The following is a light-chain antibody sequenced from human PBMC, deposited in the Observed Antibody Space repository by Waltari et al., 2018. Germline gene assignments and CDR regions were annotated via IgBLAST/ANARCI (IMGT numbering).Light chain of an antibody. CDR1: QTVGTNY. J-gene: IGKJ1*01. CDR3: HQYGNSPKM. V-gene: IGKV3-20*01. CDR2: ATS. Sequence: DTVLTQSPGTLSLSPGEKATLSCRASQTVGTNYLAWYQQKPGQAPRLLIFATSTRATGVTDRFSGSGSGTDFTLTISSLGPEDFAVYYCHQYGNSPKMFGQGTKVEIK.